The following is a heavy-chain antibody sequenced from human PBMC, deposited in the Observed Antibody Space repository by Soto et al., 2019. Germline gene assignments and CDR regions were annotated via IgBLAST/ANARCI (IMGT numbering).Heavy chain of an antibody. V-gene: IGHV6-1*01. CDR2: TYYRSKWYY. D-gene: IGHD6-19*01. J-gene: IGHJ4*02. Sequence: TLSLTCSISADSVSTNSAAWGWLRQSPSRGLEWLGRTYYRSKWYYDYAVSVKSRIIITPDTSKNQFSLQLNSVTPEDSAIYFCAREGSSCWDYWGQGTLVTVSS. CDR3: AREGSSCWDY. CDR1: ADSVSTNSAA.